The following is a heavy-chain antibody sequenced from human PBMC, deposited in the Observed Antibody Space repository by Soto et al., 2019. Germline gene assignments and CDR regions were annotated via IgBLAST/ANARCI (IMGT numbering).Heavy chain of an antibody. CDR3: ARGLRFLGYNDY. D-gene: IGHD3-3*01. J-gene: IGHJ4*02. V-gene: IGHV1-69*02. CDR2: IIPILGIA. Sequence: SVKVSCKASGGTFSSYTISWVRQAPGQGLEWMGRIIPILGIANYAQKFQGRVTITADKSTSTAYMELSSLSSEDTAVYYCARGLRFLGYNDYWGQGTLVTVSS. CDR1: GGTFSSYT.